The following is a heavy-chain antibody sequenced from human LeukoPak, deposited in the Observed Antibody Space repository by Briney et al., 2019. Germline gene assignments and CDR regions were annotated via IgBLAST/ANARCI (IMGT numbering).Heavy chain of an antibody. J-gene: IGHJ4*02. CDR1: GFTFSSYA. Sequence: SCKASGFTFSSYAMHWVRQAPGKGLEWVAVISYDGSNKYYADSVKGRFTISRDNSKNTLYLQMNSLRAEDTAVYYCARARSTSLDYWGQGTLVTVSS. CDR3: ARARSTSLDY. CDR2: ISYDGSNK. D-gene: IGHD6-6*01. V-gene: IGHV3-30*04.